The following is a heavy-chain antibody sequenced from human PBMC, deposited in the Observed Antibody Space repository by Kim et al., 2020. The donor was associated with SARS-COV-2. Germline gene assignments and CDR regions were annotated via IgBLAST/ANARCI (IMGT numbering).Heavy chain of an antibody. V-gene: IGHV3-23*01. Sequence: ADSGEGRFSISSDNSKNTLYLQMSSLVAADSAVYYCAKLKTTSCYTAMDVWGQGTTVTVSS. D-gene: IGHD2-2*02. CDR3: AKLKTTSCYTAMDV. J-gene: IGHJ6*02.